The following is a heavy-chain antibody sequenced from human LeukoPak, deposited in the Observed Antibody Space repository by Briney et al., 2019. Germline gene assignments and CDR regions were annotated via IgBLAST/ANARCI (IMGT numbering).Heavy chain of an antibody. CDR3: AKTLGGWFGELTYFDY. J-gene: IGHJ4*02. Sequence: PGGSLRPSCAASGFTFSSYAMSWVRQAPGKGLEWVSAISGSGGSTYYADSVKGRFAISRDNSKNTLYLQMNSLRAEDTAVYYCAKTLGGWFGELTYFDYWGQGTLVTVSS. D-gene: IGHD3-10*01. V-gene: IGHV3-23*01. CDR2: ISGSGGST. CDR1: GFTFSSYA.